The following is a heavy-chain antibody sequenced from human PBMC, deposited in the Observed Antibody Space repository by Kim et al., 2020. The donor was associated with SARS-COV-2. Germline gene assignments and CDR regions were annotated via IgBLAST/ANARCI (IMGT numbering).Heavy chain of an antibody. V-gene: IGHV3-23*01. Sequence: GSTYYAVSVKGRFTISRDNSKNTLYLQMNSLRAEDTAVYYCANGKGILSFWGQGTLVTVSS. J-gene: IGHJ4*02. CDR3: ANGKGILSF. CDR2: GST. D-gene: IGHD3-3*01.